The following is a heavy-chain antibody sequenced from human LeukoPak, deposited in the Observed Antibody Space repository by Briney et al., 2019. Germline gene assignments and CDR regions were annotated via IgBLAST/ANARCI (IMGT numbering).Heavy chain of an antibody. Sequence: GGSLRLSCAASGITFSSYAMHWVRQAPGKGLEWVAVISYDGSNKYYADSVKGRFTISRDNSKNTLYLQMNSLRAEDTAVYYCARASALCVSTSCYVDYWGQGTLVTVSS. V-gene: IGHV3-30*04. CDR3: ARASALCVSTSCYVDY. CDR1: GITFSSYA. CDR2: ISYDGSNK. D-gene: IGHD2-2*01. J-gene: IGHJ4*02.